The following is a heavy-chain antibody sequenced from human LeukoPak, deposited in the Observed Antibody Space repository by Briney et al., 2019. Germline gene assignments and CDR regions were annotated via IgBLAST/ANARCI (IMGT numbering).Heavy chain of an antibody. CDR3: ARSPGVGAIDFDY. J-gene: IGHJ4*02. Sequence: SETLSLTCAVYGGSFSGDYWSWIRQPPGKGLEWIGEINHSGSTNYNPSLKSRVTISVETSRNQFSLKLTSVTAADTAVYYCARSPGVGAIDFDYWGQGTLVAVSS. CDR1: GGSFSGDY. CDR2: INHSGST. V-gene: IGHV4-34*01. D-gene: IGHD1-26*01.